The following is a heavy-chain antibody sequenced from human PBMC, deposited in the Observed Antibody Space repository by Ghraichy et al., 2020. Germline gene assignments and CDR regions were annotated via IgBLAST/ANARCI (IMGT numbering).Heavy chain of an antibody. D-gene: IGHD6-6*01. CDR3: ASSSIAALSFDY. V-gene: IGHV4-30-2*01. CDR2: IYHSGST. Sequence: SETLSLTCAVSGGSISSGGYSWSWIRQPPGKGLEWIGYIYHSGSTYYNPSLKSRVTISVDRSKNQFSLKLSSVTAADTAVYYCASSSIAALSFDYWGQGTLVTVSS. CDR1: GGSISSGGYS. J-gene: IGHJ4*02.